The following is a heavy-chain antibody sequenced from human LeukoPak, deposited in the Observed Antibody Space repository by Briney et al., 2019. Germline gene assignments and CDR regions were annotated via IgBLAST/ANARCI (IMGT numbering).Heavy chain of an antibody. CDR3: ARGSIVGATTPLGAFDI. V-gene: IGHV3-21*01. Sequence: GGSLRLSCAASGFTFSSYSMNWVRQAPGKGLEWVSSISSSSSYIYYADSVKGRFTISRDNAKNSLYLQMNSLRAEDTAVYYCARGSIVGATTPLGAFDIWGQGTMVTVSS. CDR1: GFTFSSYS. D-gene: IGHD1-26*01. CDR2: ISSSSSYI. J-gene: IGHJ3*02.